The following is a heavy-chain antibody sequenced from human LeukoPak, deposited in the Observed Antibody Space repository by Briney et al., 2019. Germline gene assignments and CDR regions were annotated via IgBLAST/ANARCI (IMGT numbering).Heavy chain of an antibody. J-gene: IGHJ4*02. CDR3: AKDVGSGSYYVN. CDR2: IRYDGSNK. D-gene: IGHD3-10*01. CDR1: GFTFSSYG. V-gene: IGHV3-30*02. Sequence: GGSLRLSCAASGFTFSSYGMHWVREAPGKGLEGVAFIRYDGSNKYYADSVKGRFTISRDNSKNTLYLQMNSLRAEDTAVYYCAKDVGSGSYYVNWGQGTLVTVSS.